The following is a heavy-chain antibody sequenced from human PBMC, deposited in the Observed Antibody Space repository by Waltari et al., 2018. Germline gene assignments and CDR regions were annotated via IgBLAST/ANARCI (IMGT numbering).Heavy chain of an antibody. CDR2: IIPILGIA. Sequence: QVQLVQSGAEVKKPGSSVKVSCKASGGTFSSYAISWVRPAPGQGLEWMGGIIPILGIANYAQKFQGRVTITADKSTSTAYMELSSLRSEDTAVYYCARGRYYYDSSGYRDFDYWGQGTLVTVSS. D-gene: IGHD3-22*01. CDR1: GGTFSSYA. J-gene: IGHJ4*02. V-gene: IGHV1-69*10. CDR3: ARGRYYYDSSGYRDFDY.